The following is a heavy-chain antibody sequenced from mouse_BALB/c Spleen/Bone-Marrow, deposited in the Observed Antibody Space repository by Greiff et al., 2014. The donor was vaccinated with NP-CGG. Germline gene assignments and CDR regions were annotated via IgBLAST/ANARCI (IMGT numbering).Heavy chain of an antibody. J-gene: IGHJ1*01. CDR3: ASYYGSSWYFDV. CDR2: INPYNGGT. CDR1: GYSFTGYT. D-gene: IGHD1-1*01. Sequence: VQLKESGPELVKPGASMEISCKTSGYSFTGYTMNWVKQSHGKNLEWIGLINPYNGGTSYNQKFKGKATLTVDKSSSTAYMELFSLTSEDSAVYYCASYYGSSWYFDVWGAGTTVTVSS. V-gene: IGHV1-31*01.